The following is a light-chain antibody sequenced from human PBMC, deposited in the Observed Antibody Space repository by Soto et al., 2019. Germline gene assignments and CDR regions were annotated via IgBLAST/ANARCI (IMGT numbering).Light chain of an antibody. CDR3: QQFYYYPRT. Sequence: AIQLTQSPSSLSASVGDRVTITCRASQGISSALAWYQQKPGKPPKVLIYDASSLESGVPSRFSGSGSGTDFTLTVSSLQPEDFATYYCQQFYYYPRTFGQGTKLEIK. V-gene: IGKV1D-13*01. CDR2: DAS. CDR1: QGISSA. J-gene: IGKJ2*01.